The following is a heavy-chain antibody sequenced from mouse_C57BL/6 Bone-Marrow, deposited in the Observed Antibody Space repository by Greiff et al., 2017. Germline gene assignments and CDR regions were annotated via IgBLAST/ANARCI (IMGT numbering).Heavy chain of an antibody. CDR3: TTPLLKIAY. V-gene: IGHV14-4*01. CDR1: GFNIKDDY. Sequence: EVQLQQSGAELVRPGASVKLSCTASGFNIKDDYMHWVKQRPEQGLEWIGWIDPENGDTEYASKFQGKATITADTSANTAYLQLSSLTSEDTAVYYCTTPLLKIAYWGQGTLVTVAA. J-gene: IGHJ3*01. D-gene: IGHD1-3*01. CDR2: IDPENGDT.